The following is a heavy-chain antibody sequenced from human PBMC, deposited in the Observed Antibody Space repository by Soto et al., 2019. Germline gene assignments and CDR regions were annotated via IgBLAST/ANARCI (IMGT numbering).Heavy chain of an antibody. D-gene: IGHD3-10*01. Sequence: QVQLVDSGGGVVQPGSSLRLSCAAYGFSFKNYAFHWVRQAPGKGLEWVALISHNDEPKIFYADSVQGRFTISRDNFKNTVYLQMNSLRDEDTAVYHCARGVRAETYYNAFDYWGQGTQVTVSS. J-gene: IGHJ4*01. CDR1: GFSFKNYA. CDR2: ISHNDEPKI. CDR3: ARGVRAETYYNAFDY. V-gene: IGHV3-30-3*01.